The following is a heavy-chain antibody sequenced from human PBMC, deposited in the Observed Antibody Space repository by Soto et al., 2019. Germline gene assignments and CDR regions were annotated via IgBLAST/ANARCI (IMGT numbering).Heavy chain of an antibody. Sequence: SETLSLTCTVSGGSISSSSYYWGWIRQPPGKGLEWIGSIYYSGSTYYNPSLKSRVTISVDTSKNQFSLKLSSVTAADTAVYYCARQDAVPLVSSLYYYYGMDVWGQGTTVTVSS. V-gene: IGHV4-39*01. D-gene: IGHD6-6*01. CDR2: IYYSGST. CDR3: ARQDAVPLVSSLYYYYGMDV. CDR1: GGSISSSSYY. J-gene: IGHJ6*02.